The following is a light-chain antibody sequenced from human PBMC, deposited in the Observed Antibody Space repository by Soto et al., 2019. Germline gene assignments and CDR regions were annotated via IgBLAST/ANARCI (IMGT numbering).Light chain of an antibody. Sequence: ETVMTQSPDTLSVSPGERATLSCRASQGVSGNLAWYQQKPGQAPRLLIYGTSTRATGIPARFSGSGSGTEFTLTISSLQSEDFAFYYCQQYNEWPLSFGGGAKVEIK. CDR2: GTS. J-gene: IGKJ4*01. CDR3: QQYNEWPLS. V-gene: IGKV3-15*01. CDR1: QGVSGN.